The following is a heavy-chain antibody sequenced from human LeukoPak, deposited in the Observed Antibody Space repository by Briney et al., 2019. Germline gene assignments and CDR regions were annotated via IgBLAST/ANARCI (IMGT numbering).Heavy chain of an antibody. CDR2: FYAGGSR. J-gene: IGHJ4*02. D-gene: IGHD5-12*01. CDR1: GFSVSSNY. V-gene: IGHV3-66*01. CDR3: AAKGNGYTGIYLFAH. Sequence: GGSLRLSCEASGFSVSSNYMSWVRQAPGKGLEWVSVFYAGGSRQYTDSVKGRFTISRDTSKNSLYLQMNNLRPEDTAVYYCAAKGNGYTGIYLFAHWGQGTLVTVSS.